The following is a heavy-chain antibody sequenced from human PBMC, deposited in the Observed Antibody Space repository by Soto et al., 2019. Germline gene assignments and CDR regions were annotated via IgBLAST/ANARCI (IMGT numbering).Heavy chain of an antibody. J-gene: IGHJ4*02. D-gene: IGHD3-22*01. Sequence: ASVKVSCKVSGYTLTELSMHWVLQAPGKGLEWMGGFDPEDGETIYAQKFQGRVTMTEDTSTDTAYMELSSLRSEDTAVYYCATDFKVVITVTFDYWGQGTLVTVSS. CDR1: GYTLTELS. CDR3: ATDFKVVITVTFDY. V-gene: IGHV1-24*01. CDR2: FDPEDGET.